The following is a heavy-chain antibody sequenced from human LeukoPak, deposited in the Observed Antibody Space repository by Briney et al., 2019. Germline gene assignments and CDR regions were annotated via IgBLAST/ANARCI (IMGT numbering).Heavy chain of an antibody. Sequence: PGGSLRLSCAASGFTFSSYAMSWVRQAPGKGLEWVSAISGSGGSTYYADSVKGRFTISRDNSKNTLYLQMNSLRAEDTAVYYXXXXXEGLVPYNWFDPWGQGTLVTVSS. D-gene: IGHD6-19*01. CDR3: XXXXEGLVPYNWFDP. V-gene: IGHV3-23*01. J-gene: IGHJ5*02. CDR2: ISGSGGST. CDR1: GFTFSSYA.